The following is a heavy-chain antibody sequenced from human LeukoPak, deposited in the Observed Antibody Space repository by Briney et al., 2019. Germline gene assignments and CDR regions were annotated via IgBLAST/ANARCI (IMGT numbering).Heavy chain of an antibody. D-gene: IGHD3-22*01. V-gene: IGHV3-23*01. CDR1: GFTFGSYA. CDR2: ISGSGGST. CDR3: ARSGRGYYDSLDH. Sequence: GGFLRLSCAASGFTFGSYAMSWVRQAPGKRLEWVSAISGSGGSTYYADSVKGRFTISRDNSKNTLYLQMNSLRAEDTAVYYCARSGRGYYDSLDHWGQGDLVTVSS. J-gene: IGHJ4*02.